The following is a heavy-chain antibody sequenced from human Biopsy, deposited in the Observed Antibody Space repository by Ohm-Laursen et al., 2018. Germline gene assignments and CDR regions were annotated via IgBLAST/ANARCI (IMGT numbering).Heavy chain of an antibody. V-gene: IGHV3-23*01. Sequence: SLRLSCAASGFTFASHAMRWVRQAPGKGLEWVSLISGSGDTAYYPDSVKGRFTISRDNSTNTLYLEMNSLRTEETAKYYCTKAGSQDGFDIWGPGTMVTVSS. CDR2: ISGSGDTA. CDR1: GFTFASHA. J-gene: IGHJ3*02. CDR3: TKAGSQDGFDI. D-gene: IGHD3-10*01.